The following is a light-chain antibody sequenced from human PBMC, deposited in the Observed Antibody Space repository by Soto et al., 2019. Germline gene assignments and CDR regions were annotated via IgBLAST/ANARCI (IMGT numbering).Light chain of an antibody. CDR3: QQYNNWPFT. J-gene: IGKJ3*01. V-gene: IGKV3-15*01. CDR1: QSVSSN. CDR2: GAS. Sequence: EIVMTQSPATLSVSPGERATLSCRASQSVSSNLAWYQQKPGQAPRLLIYGASTRATGIPARFHGSGSGTEFTLTISSLQSEDFAVYYCQQYNNWPFTFGPGTKVDIK.